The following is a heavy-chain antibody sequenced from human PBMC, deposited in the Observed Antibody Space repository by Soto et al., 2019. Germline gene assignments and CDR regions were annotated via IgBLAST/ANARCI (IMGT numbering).Heavy chain of an antibody. J-gene: IGHJ3*01. CDR1: GGTFITYI. D-gene: IGHD3-3*01. CDR2: IIPIPDIT. Sequence: QVQLVQSGAEVRKPGSSVKFSCKAPGGTFITYIISWVRQAPGQGLEWMGRIIPIPDITNYAQKFQGRVTVTADRSTSTSYMELTSLKSEDTAVYYCERDRITTRGDAFDLWGQGTMVTVSS. V-gene: IGHV1-69*08. CDR3: ERDRITTRGDAFDL.